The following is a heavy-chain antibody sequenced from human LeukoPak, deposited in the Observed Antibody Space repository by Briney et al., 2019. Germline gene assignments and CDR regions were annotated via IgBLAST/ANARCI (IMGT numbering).Heavy chain of an antibody. CDR1: GCTFSNYA. J-gene: IGHJ4*02. CDR3: AKQLGCCSDGSCYFPY. Sequence: GGTLRLSCAASGCTFSNYALHWVRQAPGPGLEWVGVICYDCSRTTYADSVHGRLATSRVNSNNTLYLRMTSLRAEDTAVYYCAKQLGCCSDGSCYFPYWGQGTLVTVSS. CDR2: ICYDCSRT. D-gene: IGHD2-15*01. V-gene: IGHV3-33*06.